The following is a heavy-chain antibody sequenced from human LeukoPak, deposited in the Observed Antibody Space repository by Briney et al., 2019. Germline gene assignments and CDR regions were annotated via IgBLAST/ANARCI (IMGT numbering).Heavy chain of an antibody. Sequence: SETLSLTCTVSGGSISSGDYYWSWIRQPPGKGLEWIGYIYYSGSTYYNPSLKSRVTISVDTSKNQFSLKLSSVTAADTAVYYCASGYCSGGSCYWVNYWGQGTLVTVSS. CDR2: IYYSGST. CDR3: ASGYCSGGSCYWVNY. CDR1: GGSISSGDYY. J-gene: IGHJ4*02. D-gene: IGHD2-15*01. V-gene: IGHV4-30-4*08.